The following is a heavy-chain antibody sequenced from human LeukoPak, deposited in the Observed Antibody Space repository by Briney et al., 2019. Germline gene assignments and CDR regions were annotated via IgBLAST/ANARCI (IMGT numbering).Heavy chain of an antibody. Sequence: ASVKVSCKASGYTFSSYDINWVRQATGQGLEWMGWMNPNSGNTGYAQKFQGRVTITRNTSISTAYMELSSLRSEDTAVYYCARGYYYDSSGYYFYYYYYMDVWGKGTTVTVSS. D-gene: IGHD3-22*01. J-gene: IGHJ6*03. CDR2: MNPNSGNT. V-gene: IGHV1-8*03. CDR1: GYTFSSYD. CDR3: ARGYYYDSSGYYFYYYYYMDV.